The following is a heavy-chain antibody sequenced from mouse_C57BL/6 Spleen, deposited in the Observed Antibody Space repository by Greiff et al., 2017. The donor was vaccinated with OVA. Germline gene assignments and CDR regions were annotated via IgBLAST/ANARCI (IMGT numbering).Heavy chain of an antibody. CDR1: GYTFTSYW. CDR3: ARDYGSSWGFAY. J-gene: IGHJ3*01. D-gene: IGHD1-1*01. Sequence: QVQLQQPGAELVMPGASVKLSCKASGYTFTSYWMHWVKQRPGQGLEWIGELDPSDSYTNYNQKFKGKSTLTVDKSSSTAYMQLSSLTSEDSAVYYCARDYGSSWGFAYWGQGTLVTVSA. V-gene: IGHV1-69*01. CDR2: LDPSDSYT.